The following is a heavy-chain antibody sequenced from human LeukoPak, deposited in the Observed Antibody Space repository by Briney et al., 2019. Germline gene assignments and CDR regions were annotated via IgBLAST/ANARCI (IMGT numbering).Heavy chain of an antibody. V-gene: IGHV4-4*07. D-gene: IGHD3-3*01. Sequence: PSETLSLTCTVSGGSITNLDYYWTWIRQPAGKGLEWIGRIYSTGSTNYNPSLKSRVTMSVDTSKNQFSLKLNSVTAADTAVYYCAREIGITIFGFDPWGQGTLVTVSS. CDR3: AREIGITIFGFDP. CDR1: GGSITNLDYY. CDR2: IYSTGST. J-gene: IGHJ5*02.